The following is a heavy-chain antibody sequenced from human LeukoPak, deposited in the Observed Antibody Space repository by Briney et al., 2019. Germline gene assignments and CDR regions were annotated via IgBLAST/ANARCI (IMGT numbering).Heavy chain of an antibody. CDR2: IYYSGST. Sequence: SETLSLTCTVSGGSVSSGSYYWSWVRQPPGKGLEWIGYIYYSGSTNYNPSLKSRVTISVDTPKNQFSLKLTSVTAADTAVYYCARGPPYIVVVTAIGFFDHWGQGTLVTVSS. CDR3: ARGPPYIVVVTAIGFFDH. D-gene: IGHD2-21*02. V-gene: IGHV4-61*01. J-gene: IGHJ4*02. CDR1: GGSVSSGSYY.